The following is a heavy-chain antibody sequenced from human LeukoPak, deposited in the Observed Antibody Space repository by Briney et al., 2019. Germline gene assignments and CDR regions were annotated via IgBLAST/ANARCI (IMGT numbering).Heavy chain of an antibody. Sequence: GGSLRLSCAASGFTFSSYGMHWVRQAPGKGLEWVAVISYDGSNKYYADSVKGRFTISRDNSKNTPYLQMNSLRTEDTAVYYCARDPGYYGSGTPQGWFDPWGQGTLVTVSS. CDR1: GFTFSSYG. J-gene: IGHJ5*02. V-gene: IGHV3-30*03. CDR2: ISYDGSNK. D-gene: IGHD3-10*01. CDR3: ARDPGYYGSGTPQGWFDP.